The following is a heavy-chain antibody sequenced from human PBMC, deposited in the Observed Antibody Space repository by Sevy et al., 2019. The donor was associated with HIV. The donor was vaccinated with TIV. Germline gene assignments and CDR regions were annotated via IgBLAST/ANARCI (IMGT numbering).Heavy chain of an antibody. V-gene: IGHV4-34*01. D-gene: IGHD1-26*01. Sequence: SETLSLTCALYGGSFSGYYWTWIRQPPGKGLEWIGEIMPGGITNYNPSLKSRVTISIDTSKNQFSLKVKSVTAADTAIYYCARGQWEHPFWGQGTQVTVSS. CDR3: ARGQWEHPF. J-gene: IGHJ4*02. CDR2: IMPGGIT. CDR1: GGSFSGYY.